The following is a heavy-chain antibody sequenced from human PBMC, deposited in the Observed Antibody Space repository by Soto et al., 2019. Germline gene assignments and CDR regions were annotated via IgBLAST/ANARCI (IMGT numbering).Heavy chain of an antibody. CDR1: RYSFKSYW. Sequence: PGESLKISCKGSRYSFKSYWVGWVRQMPGKGLEWMGIIYPGDSGTRYSPSFQGQVTISADKSISTAYLQWSSLKASDTAMYYCAIRTGSGCYYVPPHYMDVWGKGTTDTVSS. CDR2: IYPGDSGT. V-gene: IGHV5-51*01. CDR3: AIRTGSGCYYVPPHYMDV. J-gene: IGHJ6*03. D-gene: IGHD3-10*01.